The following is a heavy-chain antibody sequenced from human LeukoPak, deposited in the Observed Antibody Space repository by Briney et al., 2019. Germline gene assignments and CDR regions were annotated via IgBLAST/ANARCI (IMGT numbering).Heavy chain of an antibody. D-gene: IGHD6-13*01. V-gene: IGHV3-74*01. CDR2: VNNDGGST. CDR3: ARSSYPYYFDY. CDR1: GFSFNSYW. J-gene: IGHJ4*02. Sequence: GGSLRLSCAASGFSFNSYWMHWVRQAPGKGLVWVSRVNNDGGSTTYADSVKGRLTISRDNARNTLYLQMNSLRAEDTAVYYCARSSYPYYFDYWGQGTLVTVSS.